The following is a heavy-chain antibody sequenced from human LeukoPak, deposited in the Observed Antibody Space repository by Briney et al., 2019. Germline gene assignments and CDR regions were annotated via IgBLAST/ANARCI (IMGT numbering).Heavy chain of an antibody. D-gene: IGHD3-22*01. Sequence: GGSLRLSCAASGFTFSDYYMSWIRQAPGKGLEWVSYISSSGSSIYYADSVKGRFTISRDNARNSLYLQMNSLRVDDTAVYYCARGPYDSSAYPYFQHWGQGTLVAVSS. CDR3: ARGPYDSSAYPYFQH. V-gene: IGHV3-11*01. CDR1: GFTFSDYY. J-gene: IGHJ1*01. CDR2: ISSSGSSI.